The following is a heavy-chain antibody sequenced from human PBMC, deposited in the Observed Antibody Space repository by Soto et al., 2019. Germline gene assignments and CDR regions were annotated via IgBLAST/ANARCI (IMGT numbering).Heavy chain of an antibody. CDR1: GGSISSSSYY. J-gene: IGHJ5*02. CDR2: IYYSGST. Sequence: KTSETLSLTCTVSGGSISSSSYYWGWIRQPPGKGLEWIGSIYYSGSTYYNPSLKSRVTISVDTSKNQFSLKLSSVTAADTAVYYCARVPTIFGVVILNWFDPWGQGTLVTVSS. V-gene: IGHV4-39*01. D-gene: IGHD3-3*01. CDR3: ARVPTIFGVVILNWFDP.